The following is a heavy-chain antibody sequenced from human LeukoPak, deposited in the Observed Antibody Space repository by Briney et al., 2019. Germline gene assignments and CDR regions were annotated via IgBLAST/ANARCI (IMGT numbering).Heavy chain of an antibody. V-gene: IGHV1-46*01. Sequence: GASVKVSCKASGYTFTSYGISWVGQAPGQGLEWVGIINPSGGSTSYAQKFQGRVTMTRDTSTSTVYMELSSLRSEDTAVYYCARDPYSSGWYSFDYWGQGTLVTVSS. CDR1: GYTFTSYG. J-gene: IGHJ4*02. CDR2: INPSGGST. CDR3: ARDPYSSGWYSFDY. D-gene: IGHD6-19*01.